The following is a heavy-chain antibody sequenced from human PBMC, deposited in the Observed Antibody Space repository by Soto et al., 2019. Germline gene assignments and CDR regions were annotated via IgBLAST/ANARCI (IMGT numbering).Heavy chain of an antibody. Sequence: SETLSLTCTVSGASIESGRSYWTWIRQKSGKGLEWIGFIEKSGATHYNPSLKSRLRISVDTSKKQFSLKLTSATAADTAVYYCARDAAGNTGYDDYFVVWGQGSRVTVST. CDR3: ARDAAGNTGYDDYFVV. D-gene: IGHD3-3*01. CDR2: IEKSGAT. CDR1: GASIESGRSY. J-gene: IGHJ4*02. V-gene: IGHV4-31*03.